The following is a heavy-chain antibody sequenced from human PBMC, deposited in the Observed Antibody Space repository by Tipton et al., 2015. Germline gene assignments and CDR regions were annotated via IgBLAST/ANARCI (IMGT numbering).Heavy chain of an antibody. J-gene: IGHJ4*02. V-gene: IGHV3-7*03. D-gene: IGHD3-9*01. CDR1: GFPFSTYW. CDR3: ACQDYDSLTRDYQTVDY. CDR2: IKQDGSEK. Sequence: SLRLSCAASGFPFSTYWMSWVRQAPGKGLEWVANIKQDGSEKYYVESVKGRFTVSRDNAKNTLYLQMNSLRAEDTAVYYCACQDYDSLTRDYQTVDYWGQGTLVTVSS.